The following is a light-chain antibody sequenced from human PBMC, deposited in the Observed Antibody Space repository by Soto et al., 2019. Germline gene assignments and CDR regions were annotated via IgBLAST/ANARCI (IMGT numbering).Light chain of an antibody. Sequence: EIVLTQSPGILSLSPGERATLSCRASQSVSSSYLAWYQQKPGQAPRLLIYGASTRATGIPDRFSGSGSGTDFTLTISRLEPEDFAVYSCQQYGRSPKIFGGGTKVEIK. V-gene: IGKV3-20*01. J-gene: IGKJ4*01. CDR1: QSVSSSY. CDR3: QQYGRSPKI. CDR2: GAS.